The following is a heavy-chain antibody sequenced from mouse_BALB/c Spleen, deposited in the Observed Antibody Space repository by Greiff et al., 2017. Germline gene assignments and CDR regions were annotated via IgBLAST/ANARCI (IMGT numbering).Heavy chain of an antibody. CDR2: ISSGGSYT. V-gene: IGHV5-9-4*01. CDR3: AGNCDSSYRYFDV. Sequence: EVMLVESGGGLVKPGGSLKLSCAASGFTFSSYAMSWVRQSPEKRLEWVAEISSGGSYTYYPDTVTGRFTISRDNAKNTLYLEMSSLRSEDTDMYYCAGNCDSSYRYFDVWGAGTTVTVSS. J-gene: IGHJ1*01. D-gene: IGHD1-1*01. CDR1: GFTFSSYA.